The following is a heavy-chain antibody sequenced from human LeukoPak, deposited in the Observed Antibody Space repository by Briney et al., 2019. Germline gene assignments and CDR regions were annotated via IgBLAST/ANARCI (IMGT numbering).Heavy chain of an antibody. Sequence: SETLSLTCTVSGGSVNGGSYYWSWIRQPPGKGLEWIGYIYYSGSSNYNPSLMSRVTISVDMSKNQFSLKLSSVTAADTAVYFCARDPQYSSSSDAFDIWGQGTMVTVSS. D-gene: IGHD6-13*01. J-gene: IGHJ3*02. V-gene: IGHV4-61*01. CDR2: IYYSGSS. CDR3: ARDPQYSSSSDAFDI. CDR1: GGSVNGGSYY.